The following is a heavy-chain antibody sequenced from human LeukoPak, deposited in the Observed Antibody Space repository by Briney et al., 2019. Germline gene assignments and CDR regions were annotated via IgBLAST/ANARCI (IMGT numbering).Heavy chain of an antibody. CDR2: ISYSGGNT. J-gene: IGHJ6*02. CDR3: AKRQMKDTKCYYYGMDV. V-gene: IGHV3-23*01. CDR1: GFTFSSYA. Sequence: GGSLRLSCAASGFTFSSYAMSWVRQAPGKGLVWVTAISYSGGNTYYADSVKGRFTISRDNSKNTLYLQMNSLRAEDTAGYYCAKRQMKDTKCYYYGMDVWGQGTTVTVSS.